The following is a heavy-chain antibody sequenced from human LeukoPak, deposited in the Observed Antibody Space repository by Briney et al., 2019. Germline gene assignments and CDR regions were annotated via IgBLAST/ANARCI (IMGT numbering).Heavy chain of an antibody. J-gene: IGHJ2*01. CDR3: ARYSNPHWYFDL. Sequence: GASVKVSCKASGYTFTSYDINWVRQATGQGLEWMGWMNPNSGNTGYAQKFQGRVTMTRNTSISTAYMELSSLRSEDTAVYYCARYSNPHWYFDLWGRGTLVTVSS. CDR1: GYTFTSYD. CDR2: MNPNSGNT. D-gene: IGHD4-11*01. V-gene: IGHV1-8*01.